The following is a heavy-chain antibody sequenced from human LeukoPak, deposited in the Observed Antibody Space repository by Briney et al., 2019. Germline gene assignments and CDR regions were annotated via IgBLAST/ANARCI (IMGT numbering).Heavy chain of an antibody. CDR2: ISGSGGST. CDR3: AKDRHAPGRYCSSTTCFPFDS. J-gene: IGHJ5*01. V-gene: IGHV3-23*01. Sequence: GGSLRLSCAASGFTFSSYAMSWVRQAPGKGLEWVSAISGSGGSTYYADSVKGRFTISRDNSKNTLYLQMNSLRAEDTAVYYCAKDRHAPGRYCSSTTCFPFDSWGQGTLVTVSS. CDR1: GFTFSSYA. D-gene: IGHD2-2*01.